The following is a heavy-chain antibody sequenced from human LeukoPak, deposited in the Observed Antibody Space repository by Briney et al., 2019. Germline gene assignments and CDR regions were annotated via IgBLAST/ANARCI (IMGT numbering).Heavy chain of an antibody. CDR3: ASPGLPVGDYFPRNGYFDL. J-gene: IGHJ2*01. CDR1: GGSISSSSYY. D-gene: IGHD4-17*01. V-gene: IGHV4-39*01. Sequence: SETLSLTCTVSGGSISSSSYYWGWIRQPPGKGLEWIGSIYYSGSTYYNPSLKSRVTISVDTSKNQFPLKLSSVTAADTAVYYCASPGLPVGDYFPRNGYFDLWGRGTLVTVSS. CDR2: IYYSGST.